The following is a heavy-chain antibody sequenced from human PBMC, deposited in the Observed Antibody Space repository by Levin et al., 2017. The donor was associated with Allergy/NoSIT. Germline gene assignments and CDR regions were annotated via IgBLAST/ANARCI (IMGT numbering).Heavy chain of an antibody. D-gene: IGHD5-24*01. CDR2: IIPIFGTT. Sequence: SVKVSCKASGGTFSSYAISWVRQAPGQGLEWMGGIIPIFGTTNYAQKFQGRVTITADESTTTAYMELSSLRSEDTAVYYCASSETGTEMDALGAFDYWGQGTLVTVSS. V-gene: IGHV1-69*13. J-gene: IGHJ4*02. CDR3: ASSETGTEMDALGAFDY. CDR1: GGTFSSYA.